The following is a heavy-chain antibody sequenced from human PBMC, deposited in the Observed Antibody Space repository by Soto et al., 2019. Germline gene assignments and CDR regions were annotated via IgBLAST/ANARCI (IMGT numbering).Heavy chain of an antibody. D-gene: IGHD6-13*01. CDR1: GFTFSSYA. CDR2: ITPSGANT. CDR3: AKAGPYSGSWYYYMDV. J-gene: IGHJ6*03. V-gene: IGHV3-23*01. Sequence: EVQLLESGGGLVQPGGSLRLSCAASGFTFSSYAMSWVRQTPGKGLEWVSAITPSGANTYYADSVKGRFTISRDNSKNTLYLQMNSLRAEDTAIYYCAKAGPYSGSWYYYMDVWGKGTAVTVSS.